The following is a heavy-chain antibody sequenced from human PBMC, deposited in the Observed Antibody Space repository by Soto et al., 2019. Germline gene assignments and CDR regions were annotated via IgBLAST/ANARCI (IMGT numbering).Heavy chain of an antibody. D-gene: IGHD2-8*01. CDR2: IYSGGST. CDR3: ASGQTRPTKYDFDY. V-gene: IGHV3-66*01. CDR1: GFTVSSNY. J-gene: IGHJ4*02. Sequence: GGSLRLSCAASGFTVSSNYMNWVRQAPGKGLEWVSVIYSGGSTYYADSVKGRFTISRDNSKNTLYLQMNSLRAEDTAVYYCASGQTRPTKYDFDYWGQGTLVTVSS.